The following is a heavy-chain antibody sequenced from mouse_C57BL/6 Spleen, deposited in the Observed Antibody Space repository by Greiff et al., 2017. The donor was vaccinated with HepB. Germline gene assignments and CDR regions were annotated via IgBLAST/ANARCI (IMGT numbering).Heavy chain of an antibody. V-gene: IGHV1-72*01. D-gene: IGHD2-1*01. CDR3: ARYGNYGGWYFDV. Sequence: QVQLQQPGAELVKPGASVKLSCKASGYTFTSYWMHWVKQRPGRGLEWIGRIDPNSGGTKYNEKFKSKATLTVDKPSSTAYMQLSSLTSEDSAVYYCARYGNYGGWYFDVWGTGTTVTVSS. CDR2: IDPNSGGT. CDR1: GYTFTSYW. J-gene: IGHJ1*03.